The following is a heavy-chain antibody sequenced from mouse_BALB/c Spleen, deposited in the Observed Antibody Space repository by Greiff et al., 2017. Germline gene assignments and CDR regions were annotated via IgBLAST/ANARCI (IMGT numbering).Heavy chain of an antibody. D-gene: IGHD2-14*01. Sequence: QVQLKESGPELVKPGASVKISCKASGYAFSSSWMNWVKQRPGQGLEWIGRIYPGDGDTNYNGKFKGKATLTADKSSSTAYMQLSSLTSVDSAVYFCARYDYAMDYWGQGTSVTVSS. CDR2: IYPGDGDT. CDR3: ARYDYAMDY. CDR1: GYAFSSSW. J-gene: IGHJ4*01. V-gene: IGHV1-82*01.